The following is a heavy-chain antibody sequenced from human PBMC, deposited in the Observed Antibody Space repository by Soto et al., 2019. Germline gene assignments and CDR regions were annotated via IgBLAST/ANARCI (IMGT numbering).Heavy chain of an antibody. Sequence: GGSLRLSCAASGLTFTSYAMIWVRQAPGEGLEWVSSIGVSGGITNYADSVKGRFTISRDNSKNTLYLQVNSLRVEDTAVYYCAKANRYYYFDYWGQGT. V-gene: IGHV3-23*01. CDR1: GLTFTSYA. J-gene: IGHJ4*02. CDR3: AKANRYYYFDY. D-gene: IGHD1-26*01. CDR2: IGVSGGIT.